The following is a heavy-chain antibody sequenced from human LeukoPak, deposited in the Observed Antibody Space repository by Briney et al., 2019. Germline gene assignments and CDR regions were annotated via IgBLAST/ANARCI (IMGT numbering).Heavy chain of an antibody. V-gene: IGHV4-34*01. CDR2: INHSGST. Sequence: SETLSLTCAVYGGSFSGYYWSWIRQPPGKGLEWIGEINHSGSTNYNPSLKSRVTISVDTSKNQFSLKLSSVTAADTAVYYCALPREYYFDYWGQGTLVTVSS. CDR3: ALPREYYFDY. CDR1: GGSFSGYY. J-gene: IGHJ4*02. D-gene: IGHD3-10*01.